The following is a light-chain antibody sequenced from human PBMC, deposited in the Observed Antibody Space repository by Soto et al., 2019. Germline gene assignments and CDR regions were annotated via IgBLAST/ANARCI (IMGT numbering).Light chain of an antibody. CDR2: DAS. J-gene: IGKJ4*01. CDR1: HDVSRN. V-gene: IGKV1-33*01. CDR3: QQYNSMVS. Sequence: DIQMTRSPSSLSASVGDRVTIARQSSHDVSRNLNWLQQKPGEAPKLLIYDASNLERGVPSRFSGSGSGTDFTLIISSLQPEDVATYYCQQYNSMVSLGGGTAIEIK.